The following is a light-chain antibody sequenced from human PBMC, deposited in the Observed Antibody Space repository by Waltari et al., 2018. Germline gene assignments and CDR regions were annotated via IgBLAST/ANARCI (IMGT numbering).Light chain of an antibody. Sequence: VILTQSPATLSLSPGERVTLSCRASQSVSSYLAWYQQKPGQAPRLLIYGASSRATGIPDRFSGSGSGTDFTLTISSLEPEDVGVYHCYQHSSGYSFGQGTKVEIK. CDR2: GAS. J-gene: IGKJ2*03. V-gene: IGKV3D-20*02. CDR1: QSVSSY. CDR3: YQHSSGYS.